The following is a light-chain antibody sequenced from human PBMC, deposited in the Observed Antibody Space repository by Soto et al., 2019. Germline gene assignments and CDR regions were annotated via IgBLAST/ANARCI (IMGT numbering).Light chain of an antibody. CDR1: SSDVGSSNL. CDR3: CSSAPSSTVV. V-gene: IGLV2-23*01. J-gene: IGLJ2*01. Sequence: QSVLTQPASVSGSPGQSITISCTGTSSDVGSSNLVSWYQQHPGKAPKLMIYEGTKRPSGVSNRFSGSKSGNTASLTISGLQAEDEADYYCCSSAPSSTVVFGGGTKVTVL. CDR2: EGT.